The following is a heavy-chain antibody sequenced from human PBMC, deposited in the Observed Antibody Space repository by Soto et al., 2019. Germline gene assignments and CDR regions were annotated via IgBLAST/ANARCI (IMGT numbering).Heavy chain of an antibody. J-gene: IGHJ3*02. V-gene: IGHV3-13*01. Sequence: ESGGGLVPPGGSLRLSCAASGFPFSSYDMHWVRQATGKGLEWVSAIGTAGDTYYPGSVKGRFTISRENAKNSLYLQMNSLRAGDTAVYYCARGPTEYCSGGSCYRDGAFDIWGQGTMVTVSS. CDR1: GFPFSSYD. D-gene: IGHD2-15*01. CDR3: ARGPTEYCSGGSCYRDGAFDI. CDR2: IGTAGDT.